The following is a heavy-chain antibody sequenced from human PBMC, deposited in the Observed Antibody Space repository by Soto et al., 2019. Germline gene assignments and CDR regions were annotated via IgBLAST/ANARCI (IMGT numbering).Heavy chain of an antibody. CDR3: ARDHGQDGMDV. CDR1: GGSISSYY. V-gene: IGHV4-59*01. CDR2: IYYSGST. J-gene: IGHJ6*02. Sequence: SETLSLTCTVSGGSISSYYWSWIRQPPGKGLEWIGYIYYSGSTDYNPSLKSRVTISVDTSKNQFSLKLSSVTAADTAVYYCARDHGQDGMDVWGQRTTVTVSS.